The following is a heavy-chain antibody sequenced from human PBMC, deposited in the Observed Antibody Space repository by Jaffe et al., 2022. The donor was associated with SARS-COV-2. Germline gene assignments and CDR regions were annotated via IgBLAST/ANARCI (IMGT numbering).Heavy chain of an antibody. V-gene: IGHV4-59*08. Sequence: QVQLQESGPGLVKPSETLSLTCTVSGGSISSYYWSWIRQPPGKGLEWIGYIYYSGSTNYNPSLKSRVTISVDTSKNQFSLKLSSVTAADTAVYYCARQVYDSSGYNFDYWGQGTLVTVSS. CDR1: GGSISSYY. CDR2: IYYSGST. CDR3: ARQVYDSSGYNFDY. J-gene: IGHJ4*02. D-gene: IGHD3-22*01.